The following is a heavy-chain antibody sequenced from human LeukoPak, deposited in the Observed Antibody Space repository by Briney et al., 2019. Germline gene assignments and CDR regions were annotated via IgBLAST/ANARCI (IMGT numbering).Heavy chain of an antibody. CDR3: GRKAQRRMAGAGFYYYDSYMDV. CDR2: ISSSSSYI. V-gene: IGHV3-21*01. Sequence: GGSLRLSCAASGFTFSSYSMNWVRQAPGKGLEWVSSISSSSSYIYYADSVKGRFTISRDNAKNSLYLQMNSLRAEDTAVYYCGRKAQRRMAGAGFYYYDSYMDVWGKGPPFTVS. CDR1: GFTFSSYS. J-gene: IGHJ6*03. D-gene: IGHD1-26*01.